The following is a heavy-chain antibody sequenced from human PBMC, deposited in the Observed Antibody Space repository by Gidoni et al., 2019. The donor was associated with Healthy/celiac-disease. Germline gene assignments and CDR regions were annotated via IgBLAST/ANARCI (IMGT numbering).Heavy chain of an antibody. CDR1: GFTFGDYA. D-gene: IGHD6-19*01. J-gene: IGHJ4*02. V-gene: IGHV3-49*03. Sequence: EVQLVESGGGLVQPGRYLRLSGTASGFTFGDYAMSWFRQAPGKGLEWVGFIRSKAYGGTTEYAASVKGRFTISRDDSKSIAYLQMNSLKTEDTAVYYCTRDPYSSGWFDYWGQGTLVTVSS. CDR2: IRSKAYGGTT. CDR3: TRDPYSSGWFDY.